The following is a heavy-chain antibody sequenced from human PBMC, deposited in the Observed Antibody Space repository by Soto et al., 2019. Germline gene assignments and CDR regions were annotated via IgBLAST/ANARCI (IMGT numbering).Heavy chain of an antibody. J-gene: IGHJ6*02. CDR1: GFTFSSYW. CDR3: ARVGRYFDWLSDTYYYYGMDV. Sequence: PGGSLSLSCAASGFTFSSYWMSWVRQAPGKGLEWVANVKQDGSEKYYVDSVKGRFTISRDNAKNSLYLQMNSLRAEDTAVYYCARVGRYFDWLSDTYYYYGMDVWGQGTTVTVSS. CDR2: VKQDGSEK. D-gene: IGHD3-9*01. V-gene: IGHV3-7*05.